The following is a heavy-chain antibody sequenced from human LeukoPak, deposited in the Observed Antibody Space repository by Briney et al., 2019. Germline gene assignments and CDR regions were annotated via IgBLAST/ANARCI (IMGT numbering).Heavy chain of an antibody. CDR3: ARVGAGVS. CDR2: VYYSGST. J-gene: IGHJ5*02. V-gene: IGHV4-59*01. Sequence: SETLSLTCTVSGGSISSYYWSWVRQPPGKGLEWIGYVYYSGSTNYNPSLKSRVTISVDTSKNQFSLKLSSVTAADTAVYYCARVGAGVSWGQGTLVTVSS. D-gene: IGHD3-10*01. CDR1: GGSISSYY.